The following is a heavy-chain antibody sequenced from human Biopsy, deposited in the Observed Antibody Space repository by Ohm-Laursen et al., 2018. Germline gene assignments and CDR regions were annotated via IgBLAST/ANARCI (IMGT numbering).Heavy chain of an antibody. CDR1: GASMTGYF. D-gene: IGHD3-3*01. CDR3: AREDEGLLRALDL. V-gene: IGHV4-4*07. J-gene: IGHJ3*01. CDR2: IYTIGDT. Sequence: SETLSLTCTVSGASMTGYFWTWVRQPAGKGLEWIGHIYTIGDTTYNPSLESRMTMSLDTSKNQFSLKMTSLTAAGTAVYFCAREDEGLLRALDLWGQGTMVTVSS.